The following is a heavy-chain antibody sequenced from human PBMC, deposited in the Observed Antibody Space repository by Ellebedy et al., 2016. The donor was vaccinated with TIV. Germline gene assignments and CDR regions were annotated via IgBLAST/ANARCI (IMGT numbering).Heavy chain of an antibody. D-gene: IGHD3-10*01. CDR2: INHSGST. J-gene: IGHJ2*01. CDR1: GGSFSGYY. V-gene: IGHV4-34*01. Sequence: MPSETLSLTCAVYGGSFSGYYWSRIRQPPGKGLEWIGEINHSGSTNYNPSLKSRVTISVDTSKNQFSLKLSSVTAADTAVYYCARGYYIPYWYFDLWGRGTLVTVSS. CDR3: ARGYYIPYWYFDL.